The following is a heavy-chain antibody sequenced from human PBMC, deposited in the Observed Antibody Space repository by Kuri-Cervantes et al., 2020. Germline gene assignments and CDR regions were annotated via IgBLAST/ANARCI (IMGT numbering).Heavy chain of an antibody. V-gene: IGHV3-30-3*01. Sequence: GESLKISCAASGFTFSSYAMHWVRQAPGKGLEWVAVISYDGSNKYYADSVKGRFTISRDNSKNTLYLQMNSLRAEDTAVYYCAKDLTTVITARLRNWGQGTLVTVSS. CDR1: GFTFSSYA. CDR2: ISYDGSNK. CDR3: AKDLTTVITARLRN. D-gene: IGHD4-17*01. J-gene: IGHJ4*02.